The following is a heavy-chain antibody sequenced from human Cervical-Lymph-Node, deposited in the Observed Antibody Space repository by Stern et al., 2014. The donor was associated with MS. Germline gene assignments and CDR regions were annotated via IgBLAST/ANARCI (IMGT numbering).Heavy chain of an antibody. CDR2: ISYDGRDK. Sequence: MQLVESGGGVVQPGRSLRLSCAASGFVFRSYALHWVRQAPGKGLEWVALISYDGRDKYYTGSVKGRFTVSRDNSNNTVDLEMNSLRLEDTAVYYCAKGGSGSYVDWGQGSLVTVSS. CDR1: GFVFRSYA. D-gene: IGHD1-26*01. CDR3: AKGGSGSYVD. V-gene: IGHV3-30*04. J-gene: IGHJ4*02.